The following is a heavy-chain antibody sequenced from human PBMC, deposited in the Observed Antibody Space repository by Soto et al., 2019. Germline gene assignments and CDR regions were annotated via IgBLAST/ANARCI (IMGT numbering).Heavy chain of an antibody. J-gene: IGHJ6*02. CDR2: IYYSGST. V-gene: IGHV4-39*01. Sequence: SETLSLTCTVSGGSISSSSYYWGWIRQPPGKGLEWIGSIYYSGSTYYNPSLKSRVTISVDTSKNQFSLKLSSVTAADTAVYYCARHGIPVVIPPLRYYYGMDVWGQGTTVTVSS. D-gene: IGHD3-22*01. CDR3: ARHGIPVVIPPLRYYYGMDV. CDR1: GGSISSSSYY.